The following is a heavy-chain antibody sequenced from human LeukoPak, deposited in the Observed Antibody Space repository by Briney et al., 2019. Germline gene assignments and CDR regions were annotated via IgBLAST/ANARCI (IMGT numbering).Heavy chain of an antibody. CDR1: GGSFSGYY. Sequence: SETLSLTCAVYGGSFSGYYWSWIRQPPGKGLEWIGEINHSGSTNYNPSLKSRVTISVDTSKNQFSLKLSSVTAADTAVYYCARGRYFQHWGQGTLVTVSS. J-gene: IGHJ1*01. V-gene: IGHV4-34*01. CDR3: ARGRYFQH. CDR2: INHSGST.